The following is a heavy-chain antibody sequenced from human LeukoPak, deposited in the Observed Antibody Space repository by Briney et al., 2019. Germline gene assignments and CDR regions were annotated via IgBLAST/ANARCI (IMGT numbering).Heavy chain of an antibody. CDR3: ARVQRGYSYNPLGYYYYYMDV. V-gene: IGHV3-48*04. J-gene: IGHJ6*03. CDR1: GFTFSSYG. Sequence: QTGGSLRLSCAASGFTFSSYGMTWVRQAPGKGLEWVSYISSSSSTIYYADSVKGRFTISRDNAKNSLYLQMNSLRAEDTAVYYCARVQRGYSYNPLGYYYYYMDVWGKGTTVTVSS. CDR2: ISSSSSTI. D-gene: IGHD5-18*01.